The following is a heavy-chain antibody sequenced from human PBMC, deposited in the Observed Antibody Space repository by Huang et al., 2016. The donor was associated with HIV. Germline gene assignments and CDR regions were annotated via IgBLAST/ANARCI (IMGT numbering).Heavy chain of an antibody. Sequence: QMQLVQSGPEVKKPGTSVKVSCKASGFTFTSSAVQWVRQARVQRLEWIGWIVVGSGNTNYAQKFQERVTITRDMSISTAYMELSSLRSEDTAVYYCAAYTSGPAGYYYYYDMDVWGQGTTVTVSS. CDR3: AAYTSGPAGYYYYYDMDV. CDR2: IVVGSGNT. CDR1: GFTFTSSA. D-gene: IGHD6-19*01. V-gene: IGHV1-58*01. J-gene: IGHJ6*02.